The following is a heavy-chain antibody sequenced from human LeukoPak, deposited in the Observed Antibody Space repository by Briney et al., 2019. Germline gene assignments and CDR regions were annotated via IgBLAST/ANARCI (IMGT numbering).Heavy chain of an antibody. Sequence: GGSLRLSCAASGFTFSDYYMSWLRQAPGKGLEWVSYISSSGSTIYYADSVKGRFTISRDNSKNTLYLQMNSLRAEDTAVYYCAKDLVLDIEVVPAADQGMDVWGQGTTVTVSS. D-gene: IGHD2-2*01. CDR1: GFTFSDYY. J-gene: IGHJ6*02. V-gene: IGHV3-11*04. CDR2: ISSSGSTI. CDR3: AKDLVLDIEVVPAADQGMDV.